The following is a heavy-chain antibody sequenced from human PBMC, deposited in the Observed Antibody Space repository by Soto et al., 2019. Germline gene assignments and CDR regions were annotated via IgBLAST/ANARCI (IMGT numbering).Heavy chain of an antibody. J-gene: IGHJ6*02. Sequence: QLQLQESGSGLVKPSQTLSLTCAVSGGSISSGGYSWSWIRQPPGKGLEWIGYIYHSGSTYYNPPLKSRVTISVDKSQNQYSQKLSSVTAADTAVYYCARAHYGDYGYGMDVWGQGTPVTVSS. CDR2: IYHSGST. V-gene: IGHV4-30-2*01. CDR3: ARAHYGDYGYGMDV. CDR1: GGSISSGGYS. D-gene: IGHD4-17*01.